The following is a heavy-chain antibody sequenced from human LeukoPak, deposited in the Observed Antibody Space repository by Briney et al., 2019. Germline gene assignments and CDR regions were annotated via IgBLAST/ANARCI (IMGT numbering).Heavy chain of an antibody. CDR1: GFTFSNNA. Sequence: QPGGSLRLSCAASGFTFSNNAMHWVRQAPGKGLEWVALISNDGRNKHYADSVKGRFTISRDNSKNTLYLQMSSLRAEDTAVYYCARDRGYGSGSYIGLRYFDLWGRGTLVTVSS. D-gene: IGHD3-10*01. J-gene: IGHJ2*01. CDR2: ISNDGRNK. CDR3: ARDRGYGSGSYIGLRYFDL. V-gene: IGHV3-30*03.